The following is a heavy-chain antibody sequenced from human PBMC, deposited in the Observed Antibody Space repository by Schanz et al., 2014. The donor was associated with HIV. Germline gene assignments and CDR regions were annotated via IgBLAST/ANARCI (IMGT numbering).Heavy chain of an antibody. V-gene: IGHV3-7*01. Sequence: EVQLVESGGGLVQPGGSLRLSCAASGFTFSRYWMTWVRQAPGKGLEWEANIKEDGSEKYHADSVKGRFTISRDNAKNSLFLQMESLRAEDTAVYYCARDGGEVWGQGTTVTVSS. D-gene: IGHD3-16*01. CDR2: IKEDGSEK. CDR1: GFTFSRYW. J-gene: IGHJ6*02. CDR3: ARDGGEV.